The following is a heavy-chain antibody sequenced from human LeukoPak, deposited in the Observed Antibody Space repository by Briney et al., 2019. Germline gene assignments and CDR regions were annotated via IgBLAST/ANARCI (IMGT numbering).Heavy chain of an antibody. J-gene: IGHJ3*02. D-gene: IGHD4-17*01. Sequence: PSETLSLTCAVSADSFSSHYWTWIRQPPGKGLEWICYISYIGSTNYNPSLKSRVTISIDTSKNQFSLKLSSVTAADTAVYYCARDLVTVTKGFDIWGQGTMVSVSS. CDR1: ADSFSSHY. CDR3: ARDLVTVTKGFDI. CDR2: ISYIGST. V-gene: IGHV4-59*11.